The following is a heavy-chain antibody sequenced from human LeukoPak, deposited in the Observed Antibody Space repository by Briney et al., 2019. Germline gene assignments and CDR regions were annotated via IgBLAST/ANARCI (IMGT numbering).Heavy chain of an antibody. CDR3: ARVRLNSVGAFYF. J-gene: IGHJ3*01. CDR1: GGSMSSVACS. CDR2: IYHSGTT. D-gene: IGHD5/OR15-5a*01. Sequence: PSETLSFTCAVSGGSMSSVACSWSWIRQPPGKGLEYIGNIYHSGTTYYNPSLKSRVTISVDRSKNQFSLKLRSVTAADTAVYFRARVRLNSVGAFYFWGQGTMVTVSS. V-gene: IGHV4-30-2*01.